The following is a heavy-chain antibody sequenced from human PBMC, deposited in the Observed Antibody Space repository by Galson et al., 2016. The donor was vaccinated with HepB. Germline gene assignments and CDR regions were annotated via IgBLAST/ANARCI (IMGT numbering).Heavy chain of an antibody. CDR1: GYTLTELS. CDR3: AAGRPPYEFWNGYYRNYGMDV. Sequence: SVKVSCKVSGYTLTELSIHWVRQAPGKGLEWMGGFDPENDETIYAQKFQGRVTLTEDTSTDTAYMELSSLRSEDTAVYYCAAGRPPYEFWNGYYRNYGMDVWGQGTTVTVSS. V-gene: IGHV1-24*01. CDR2: FDPENDET. D-gene: IGHD3/OR15-3a*01. J-gene: IGHJ6*02.